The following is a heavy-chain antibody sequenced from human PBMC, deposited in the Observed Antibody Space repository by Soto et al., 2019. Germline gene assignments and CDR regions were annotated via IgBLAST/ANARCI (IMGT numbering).Heavy chain of an antibody. Sequence: LSLTCTVSGASISSYYWSWIRQPPGKGLEWIGYIYYSGITNYNPSLKSRVTISVDTSKSQFSLRLSSVTAADTAVYYCARGGYYGTSGYDYWGQGTLVTVSS. CDR3: ARGGYYGTSGYDY. CDR1: GASISSYY. J-gene: IGHJ4*02. V-gene: IGHV4-59*01. D-gene: IGHD3-22*01. CDR2: IYYSGIT.